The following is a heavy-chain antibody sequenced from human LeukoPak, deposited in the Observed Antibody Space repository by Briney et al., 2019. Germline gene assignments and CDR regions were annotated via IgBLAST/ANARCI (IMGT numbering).Heavy chain of an antibody. J-gene: IGHJ4*02. V-gene: IGHV4-38-2*02. Sequence: PSETLSLTCTVSGYSIGSGYYWGWIRQPPGKGLEWIGSIYYSGSTYYNPSLKSRVTISVDTSKNQFSLKLSSVTAADTAVYYCARQSGYGSADYWGQGTLVTVSS. CDR2: IYYSGST. CDR1: GYSIGSGYY. CDR3: ARQSGYGSADY. D-gene: IGHD3-10*01.